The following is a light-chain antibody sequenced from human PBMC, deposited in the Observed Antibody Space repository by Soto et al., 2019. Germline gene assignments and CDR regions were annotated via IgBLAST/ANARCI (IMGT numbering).Light chain of an antibody. CDR1: QDISTY. V-gene: IGKV1-33*01. J-gene: IGKJ3*01. CDR3: QQYDHLPPRVT. CDR2: DAS. Sequence: DIQMTQSPSSLSASVGDRVTITCQASQDISTYLNWYQQKPGKAPKLLIYDASNLETGVPSRFSGSGSGTDFTFTISSLQPEDIATYYCQQYDHLPPRVTFGPGTKVDIK.